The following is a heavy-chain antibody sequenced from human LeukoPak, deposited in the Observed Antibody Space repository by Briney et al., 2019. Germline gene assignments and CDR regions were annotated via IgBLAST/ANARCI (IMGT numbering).Heavy chain of an antibody. D-gene: IGHD3-22*01. CDR1: GFTFSSYA. CDR3: AKSFSSGYYAPDC. CDR2: ISGSGGST. V-gene: IGHV3-23*01. J-gene: IGHJ4*02. Sequence: GGSLRLSCAASGFTFSSYAMSWVRQAPGKGLEWVSAISGSGGSTYYADSVKGRFTISRDNSKNTLHLQMNSLRAEDTAVYYCAKSFSSGYYAPDCWGQGTLVTVSS.